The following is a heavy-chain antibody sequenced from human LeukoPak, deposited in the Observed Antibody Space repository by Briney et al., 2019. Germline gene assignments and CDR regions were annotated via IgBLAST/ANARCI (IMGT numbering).Heavy chain of an antibody. D-gene: IGHD5-18*01. V-gene: IGHV3-15*01. CDR2: IKSKTDGGTT. CDR1: GFTFSNAW. J-gene: IGHJ3*02. CDR3: TTDAWIQLWFGSGGFGAFDI. Sequence: PGGSLRLSCAASGFTFSNAWMSWVRQAPGKGLEWVGRIKSKTDGGTTDYAAPVKGRFTISRDDSKNTLYLQMNSLKTEDTAVYYCTTDAWIQLWFGSGGFGAFDIWGQGTMVTVSS.